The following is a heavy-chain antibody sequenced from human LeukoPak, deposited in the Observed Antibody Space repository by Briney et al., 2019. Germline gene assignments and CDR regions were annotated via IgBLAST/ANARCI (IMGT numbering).Heavy chain of an antibody. CDR3: AREEHGGYFDY. Sequence: ASVKVSRKASGYTFTGYYMHWVRQAPGQGLEWMGLINPSGTGTNYAQKFRGRVTLTRDTSTTTVYMELSSLRSEDTAVYYCAREEHGGYFDYWGQGNPVTVSS. D-gene: IGHD2-15*01. J-gene: IGHJ4*02. CDR2: INPSGTGT. V-gene: IGHV1-46*01. CDR1: GYTFTGYY.